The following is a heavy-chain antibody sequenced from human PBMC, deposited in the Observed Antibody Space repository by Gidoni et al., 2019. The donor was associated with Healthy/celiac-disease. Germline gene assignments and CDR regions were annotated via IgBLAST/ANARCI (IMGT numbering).Heavy chain of an antibody. V-gene: IGHV3-15*01. CDR3: TTGQIGGDYGDYI. CDR1: GFTFSNAW. D-gene: IGHD4-17*01. J-gene: IGHJ3*02. CDR2: IKSKTDGGTT. Sequence: EVQLVESGGGLVKPGGSLRLSCAASGFTFSNAWMSWVRQAPGKGLEWVGRIKSKTDGGTTDYAAPVKGRFTISRDDSKNTLYLQMNSLKTEDTAVYYCTTGQIGGDYGDYIWGQGTMVTVSS.